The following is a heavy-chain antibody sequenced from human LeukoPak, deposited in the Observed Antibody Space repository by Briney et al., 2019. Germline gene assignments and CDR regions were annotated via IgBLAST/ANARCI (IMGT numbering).Heavy chain of an antibody. CDR1: RGTFTNYA. J-gene: IGHJ5*02. V-gene: IGHV1-69*05. CDR2: IIPIFATA. CDR3: ARDNSVEDTAWWFDP. Sequence: SVKVSCKASRGTFTNYAISWVRQAPGQGLEWMGGIIPIFATANYAQKFQGRVTMTRDMSTSTDYMELSSLRSEDTAVYYCARDNSVEDTAWWFDPWGQGTLVTVSS. D-gene: IGHD4-23*01.